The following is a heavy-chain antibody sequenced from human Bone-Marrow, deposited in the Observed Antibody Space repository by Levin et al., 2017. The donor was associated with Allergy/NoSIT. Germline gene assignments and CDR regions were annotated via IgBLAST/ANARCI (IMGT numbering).Heavy chain of an antibody. D-gene: IGHD1/OR15-1a*01. V-gene: IGHV3-23*01. CDR2: ISGDGTTT. J-gene: IGHJ4*02. CDR3: AKDVLEKRPYYFDS. CDR1: GFTFTRYA. Sequence: PGGSLRLSCVASGFTFTRYAMGWVRQAPGEGLEWVSTISGDGTTTYYADSVKGRFTISRDNSKNMVYLEMKSLRDGDTAIYYCAKDVLEKRPYYFDSWGQGNLVTVSS.